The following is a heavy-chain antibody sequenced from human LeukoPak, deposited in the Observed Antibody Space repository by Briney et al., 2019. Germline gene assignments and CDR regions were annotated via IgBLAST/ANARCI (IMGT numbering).Heavy chain of an antibody. CDR1: GGSISSHY. CDR3: ARVRAYSDFVGNFDL. Sequence: SETLSLTCTVSGGSISSHYWSWIRQPAGKRLEWIGRIWAAGSTVDNPSFRSRLTSSIDRSKSQLSLKLTSMTAADSAVYYCARVRAYSDFVGNFDLWGHGIPVTVSS. CDR2: IWAAGST. D-gene: IGHD4-11*01. V-gene: IGHV4-4*07. J-gene: IGHJ2*01.